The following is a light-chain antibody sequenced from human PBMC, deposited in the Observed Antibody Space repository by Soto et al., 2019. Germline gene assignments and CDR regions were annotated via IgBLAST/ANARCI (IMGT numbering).Light chain of an antibody. CDR2: DVS. CDR3: SSYRSSGTAYV. Sequence: QSVLTQPAFVSGCRGQSITISCTGTSSDVGGYDYVSWYQQHPGKAPKLIIYDVSNRPSGLSNRFSGSKSGNTASLTISGLQTEDEADYFCSSYRSSGTAYVFGTGTKVTV. J-gene: IGLJ1*01. CDR1: SSDVGGYDY. V-gene: IGLV2-14*01.